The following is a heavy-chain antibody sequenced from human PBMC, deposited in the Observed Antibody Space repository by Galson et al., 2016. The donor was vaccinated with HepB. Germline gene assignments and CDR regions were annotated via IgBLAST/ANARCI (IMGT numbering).Heavy chain of an antibody. Sequence: SETLSLTCAVYDGSFSDYYWSWIRQPPGKGLEWIGEINHSGSTNCSPSLKSRVTISVDTSKNQFSLRLSSVTAADTAVYYCARGPRRQVVLGLYYYYGMDGWGQGTTVTVSS. CDR2: INHSGST. J-gene: IGHJ6*02. V-gene: IGHV4-34*01. CDR1: DGSFSDYY. CDR3: ARGPRRQVVLGLYYYYGMDG. D-gene: IGHD3-10*01.